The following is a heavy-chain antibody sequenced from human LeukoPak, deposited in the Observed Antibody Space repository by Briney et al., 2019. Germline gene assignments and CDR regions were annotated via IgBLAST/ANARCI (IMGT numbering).Heavy chain of an antibody. J-gene: IGHJ4*02. CDR1: GFSFNDFW. Sequence: GGSLRLSCAASGFSFNDFWMDWVRQSPGKGMEWLANINQDGTEGYYADSVKGRFTISRDNAKNSLYLQMNNLRAEDTAVYYCSGSLDYWGQGALVSVSS. D-gene: IGHD1-26*01. CDR3: SGSLDY. V-gene: IGHV3-7*01. CDR2: INQDGTEG.